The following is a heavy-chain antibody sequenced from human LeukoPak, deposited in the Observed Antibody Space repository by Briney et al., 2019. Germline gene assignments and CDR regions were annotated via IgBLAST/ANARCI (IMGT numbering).Heavy chain of an antibody. Sequence: GFLRLSCAASGFTVRDNYMSWVRQAPGKGLECVSVISNGGNTYYSDSVKGRFTISRDISKNTVYLQMNSLRVEDTAVYYCARCTTGRAFGSLREIKRSREIDYWGQGTLVTVSS. V-gene: IGHV3-53*01. CDR1: GFTVRDNY. CDR2: ISNGGNT. CDR3: ARCTTGRAFGSLREIKRSREIDY. J-gene: IGHJ4*02. D-gene: IGHD1-1*01.